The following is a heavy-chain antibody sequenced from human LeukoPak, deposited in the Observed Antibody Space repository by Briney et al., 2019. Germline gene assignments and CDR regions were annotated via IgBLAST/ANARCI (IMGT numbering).Heavy chain of an antibody. V-gene: IGHV1-18*01. CDR3: ASSSSGWYSGWSYWFDP. CDR2: ISAYNGNT. CDR1: GYTFTSYG. D-gene: IGHD6-19*01. J-gene: IGHJ5*02. Sequence: ASVKVSCKASGYTFTSYGISWVRQAPGQGLEWMGWISAYNGNTNYAQKLQGRVTMTTDTSTSTAYMELSSLRSEDTAVYYCASSSSGWYSGWSYWFDPWGQGTLVTVSS.